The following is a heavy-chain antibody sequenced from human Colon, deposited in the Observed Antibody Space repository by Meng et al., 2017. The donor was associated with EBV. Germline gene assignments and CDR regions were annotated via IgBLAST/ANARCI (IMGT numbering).Heavy chain of an antibody. CDR1: GFTFSSYS. D-gene: IGHD2-2*01. CDR2: ISGTTGNT. Sequence: LLESGGGLVQPGGSLRLSCAASGFTFSSYSMSWVRQAPGTGLEWVSTISGTTGNTNYADSVKGRFTISSDNSKSTLYLQMNSLRAEDTALYYCAKKGSPGFQPYDYWGQGTLVTVSS. CDR3: AKKGSPGFQPYDY. J-gene: IGHJ4*02. V-gene: IGHV3-23*01.